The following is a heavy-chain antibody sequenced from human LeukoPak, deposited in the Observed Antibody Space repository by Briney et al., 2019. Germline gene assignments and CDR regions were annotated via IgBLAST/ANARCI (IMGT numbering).Heavy chain of an antibody. CDR2: IYYSGST. J-gene: IGHJ6*03. D-gene: IGHD3-10*01. V-gene: IGHV4-59*01. CDR1: GGSISSYY. Sequence: SETLSLTCTVSGGSISSYYWSWIRQPPGKGLEWIGYIYYSGSTNYNPSLKSRVTISVDTSKNQFSLKLSSVTAADTAVYYCARGAWSYYTYYYYYYYMDVWGKGTTVTNSS. CDR3: ARGAWSYYTYYYYYYYMDV.